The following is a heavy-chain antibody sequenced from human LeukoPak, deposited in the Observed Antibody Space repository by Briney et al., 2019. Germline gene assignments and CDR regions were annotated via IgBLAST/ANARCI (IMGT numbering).Heavy chain of an antibody. Sequence: SETLSLTCAVYGGPFSGYYWNWIRQPPGTGLEWIGEIDHSGSTNYNPSLKSRVTISVDTSKNQFSLKLSSVTAADTAVYYCARFRTREGLDYWGQGTLVTVSS. CDR2: IDHSGST. D-gene: IGHD3-3*01. CDR3: ARFRTREGLDY. V-gene: IGHV4-34*01. J-gene: IGHJ4*02. CDR1: GGPFSGYY.